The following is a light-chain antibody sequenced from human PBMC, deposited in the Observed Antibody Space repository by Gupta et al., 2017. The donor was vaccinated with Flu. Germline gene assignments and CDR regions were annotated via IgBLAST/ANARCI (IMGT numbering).Light chain of an antibody. CDR1: QNSGSE. CDR2: GAS. Sequence: PATLSVPPGERATLFCRASQNSGSELAWYQQKPGQAPRLLIYGASMRATTPPLRFSGSGSGTEFSLTIGSLQSEDSAVYYCQQHYEWLRTFGQGTRLEIK. CDR3: QQHYEWLRT. V-gene: IGKV3-15*01. J-gene: IGKJ2*01.